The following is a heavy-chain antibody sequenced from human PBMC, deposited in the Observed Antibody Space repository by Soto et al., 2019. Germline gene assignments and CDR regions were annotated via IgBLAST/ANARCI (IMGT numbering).Heavy chain of an antibody. J-gene: IGHJ4*02. CDR3: ARPGRNFWSGRYYFDY. CDR1: VFAFSGYG. D-gene: IGHD3-3*01. CDR2: ISYDGSNI. Sequence: GGSLRLSCAASVFAFSGYGMHWVRQAPGRGLEWVAVISYDGSNIYYADSVKGRFTISRDNSKNTLFLQMNSLRAEDTAVYYCARPGRNFWSGRYYFDYWGQGTLVTSPQ. V-gene: IGHV3-30*03.